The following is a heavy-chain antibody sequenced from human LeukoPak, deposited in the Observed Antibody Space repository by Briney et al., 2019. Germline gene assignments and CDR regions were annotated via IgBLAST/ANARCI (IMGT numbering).Heavy chain of an antibody. CDR2: ISYSGRT. Sequence: PSETLSLTCAVYGGSFSGYYWSWIRQPPGKGLEWIGTISYSGRTYYNPSLKSRVTISVDPSKNQFSLNLTSVTAADTAVYYCAPPPYYYETNGYSVAWGQGTLVTVSS. D-gene: IGHD3-22*01. J-gene: IGHJ5*02. CDR1: GGSFSGYY. V-gene: IGHV4-34*01. CDR3: APPPYYYETNGYSVA.